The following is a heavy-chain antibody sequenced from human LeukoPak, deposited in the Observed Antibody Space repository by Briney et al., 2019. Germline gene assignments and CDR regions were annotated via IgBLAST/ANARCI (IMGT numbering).Heavy chain of an antibody. CDR1: GYTFTGYY. CDR3: ARALPYYYYYMDV. CDR2: INPNSGGT. Sequence: ASVKVSCKASGYTFTGYYMHWVRQAPGQGLEWMGWINPNSGGTNYAQKFQGRVTMTGDTSISTAYMELSRLRSDDTAVYYCARALPYYYYYMDVWGKGTTVTVSS. V-gene: IGHV1-2*02. J-gene: IGHJ6*03.